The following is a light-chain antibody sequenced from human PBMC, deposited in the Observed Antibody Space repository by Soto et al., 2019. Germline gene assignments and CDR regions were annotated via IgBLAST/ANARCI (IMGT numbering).Light chain of an antibody. CDR1: GSNMGGGYD. CDR2: GDS. Sequence: QSVLTQPPSVSGAPGQRVTISSTGSGSNMGGGYDVHWYQHRPGTAPKLFVFGDSHRPPGVPDRFSGSKSGTSASLAITGLQAEDEGDYDCQSYDSTLDPRYVFGTGTKVTVL. CDR3: QSYDSTLDPRYV. J-gene: IGLJ1*01. V-gene: IGLV1-40*01.